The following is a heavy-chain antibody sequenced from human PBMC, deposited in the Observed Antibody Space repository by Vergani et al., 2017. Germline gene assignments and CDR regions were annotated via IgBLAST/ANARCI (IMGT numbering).Heavy chain of an antibody. CDR2: INPSGGHT. CDR3: ARGDYGILTGYRY. V-gene: IGHV1-46*03. CDR1: GYTFSNYY. J-gene: IGHJ4*01. D-gene: IGHD3-9*01. Sequence: QVQVVQSGAELKKSGASVKVSCKPSGYTFSNYYMHWVRQAPGQGLEWMGIINPSGGHTNYAQKFQGRVTMTWDTSTSTVYMELSSLRSEDTAIYYCARGDYGILTGYRYWGQGTLVPVSA.